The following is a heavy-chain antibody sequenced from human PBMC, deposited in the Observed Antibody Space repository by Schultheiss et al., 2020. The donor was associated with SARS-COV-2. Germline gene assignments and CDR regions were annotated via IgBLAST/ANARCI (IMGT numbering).Heavy chain of an antibody. V-gene: IGHV3-33*01. CDR2: IWYDGSNK. CDR3: ARSITHSPYYFDY. Sequence: GGSLRLSCAASGFTFSTYGMHWVRQAPGKGLEWVAVIWYDGSNKYYADSVKGRFTISRDNSNNTVYLQMNSLRAEDTAVYYCARSITHSPYYFDYWGQGTLVTVSS. CDR1: GFTFSTYG. D-gene: IGHD3-3*02. J-gene: IGHJ4*02.